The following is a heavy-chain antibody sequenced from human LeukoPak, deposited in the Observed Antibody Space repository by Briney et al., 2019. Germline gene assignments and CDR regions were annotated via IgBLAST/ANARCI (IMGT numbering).Heavy chain of an antibody. J-gene: IGHJ4*02. CDR3: ARGPYSSCWYYFDY. Sequence: GRSLRLSCAASGFTFSSYAMHWVRQAPGKGLEWVAVISYDGSNKYYADSVKGRFTISRDNSKNTLYLQMNSLRAEDTAVYYCARGPYSSCWYYFDYWSQVTLVIV. CDR1: GFTFSSYA. D-gene: IGHD6-19*01. CDR2: ISYDGSNK. V-gene: IGHV3-30*04.